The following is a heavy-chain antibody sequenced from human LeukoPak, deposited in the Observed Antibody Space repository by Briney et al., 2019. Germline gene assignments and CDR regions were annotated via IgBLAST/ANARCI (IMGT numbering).Heavy chain of an antibody. CDR3: ARDLVTSSARRPRKGSYFDY. J-gene: IGHJ4*02. CDR1: GGTFSSYT. D-gene: IGHD2-2*01. CDR2: NIPILGIA. V-gene: IGHV1-69*04. Sequence: ASVKVSCKASGGTFSSYTISWVRQAPGQGLEWMGRNIPILGIANYAQKFQGRVTITEDKSTSTAYMELSSLRSEDTAVYYCARDLVTSSARRPRKGSYFDYWGQGTLVTVSS.